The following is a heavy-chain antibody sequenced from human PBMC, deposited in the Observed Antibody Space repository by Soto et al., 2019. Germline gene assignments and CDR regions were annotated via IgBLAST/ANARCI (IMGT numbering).Heavy chain of an antibody. V-gene: IGHV3-23*01. CDR1: GFTFSDYA. CDR2: ISDSAVNI. CDR3: VREVGVDIKTYFDP. D-gene: IGHD2-8*01. Sequence: EVLLLESGVGLVQPGGSLRLSCAASGFTFSDYAISWVRLAPGRALEWVSAISDSAVNIYYADSGKGRFTSSRDNSKTTLDLQMNTRRADDTAVYYCVREVGVDIKTYFDPWGQGTQVTVSS. J-gene: IGHJ5*02.